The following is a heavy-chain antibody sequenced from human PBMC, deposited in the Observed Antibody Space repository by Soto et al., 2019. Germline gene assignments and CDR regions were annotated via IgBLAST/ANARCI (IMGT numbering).Heavy chain of an antibody. CDR2: IIPIFGTA. J-gene: IGHJ6*02. D-gene: IGHD3-10*01. CDR1: GGTFSSYA. CDR3: ARARYGSGSYYKDPYYYGMDV. Sequence: GASVKVSCKASGGTFSSYAISWVRQAPGQGLEWMGGIIPIFGTANYAQKFQGRVTITADKSTSTAYMELSSLRSEDTAVYYCARARYGSGSYYKDPYYYGMDVWGQGTTVTVSS. V-gene: IGHV1-69*06.